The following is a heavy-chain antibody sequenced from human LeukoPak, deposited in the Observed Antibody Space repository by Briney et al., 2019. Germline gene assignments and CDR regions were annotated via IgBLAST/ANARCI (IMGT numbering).Heavy chain of an antibody. V-gene: IGHV1-24*01. J-gene: IGHJ6*02. CDR2: FDPEDGET. CDR1: GYTLTELS. Sequence: ASVKVSCKVSGYTLTELSMHWVRQAPGKGLEWMGGFDPEDGETIYAQKFQGRVTMTGDTSTDTAYMELSSLRSEDTAVYYCATAGYYDSSGYFPLGYYYGMDVWGQGTTVTVSS. D-gene: IGHD3-22*01. CDR3: ATAGYYDSSGYFPLGYYYGMDV.